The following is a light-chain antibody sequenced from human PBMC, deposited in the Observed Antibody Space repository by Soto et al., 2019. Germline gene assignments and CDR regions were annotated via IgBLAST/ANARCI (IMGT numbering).Light chain of an antibody. V-gene: IGLV1-40*01. CDR1: SSNLGAGYD. Sequence: QSVLTQPPSVSGAPGQRVTIPCTGNSSNLGAGYDVHWYQQLPGAAPKLVIFGTRNRPSGVPERFSGSKSGTSASLAITGLQAEDEADYYCKAYDYSLTASVFGGGTKVTVL. J-gene: IGLJ3*02. CDR3: KAYDYSLTASV. CDR2: GTR.